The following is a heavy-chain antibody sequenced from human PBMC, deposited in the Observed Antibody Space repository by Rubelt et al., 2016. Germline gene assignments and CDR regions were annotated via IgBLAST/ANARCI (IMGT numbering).Heavy chain of an antibody. CDR2: IYYSGST. J-gene: IGHJ3*02. Sequence: QLQLQESGPGLVKPSETLSLTCTVSGGSISSSSYYWGWIRQPPGKGLEWIGSIYYSGSTYYNPSLKSRATISVDTCKNHFSLKLGSGTAADTAVYYCARGYDYDGSGRGDAFDIWGQGTMVTVSS. D-gene: IGHD3-10*01. CDR3: ARGYDYDGSGRGDAFDI. CDR1: GGSISSSSYY. V-gene: IGHV4-39*02.